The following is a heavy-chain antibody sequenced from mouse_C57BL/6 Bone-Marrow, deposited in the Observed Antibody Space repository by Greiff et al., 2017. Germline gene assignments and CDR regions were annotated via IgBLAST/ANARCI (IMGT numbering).Heavy chain of an antibody. V-gene: IGHV1-47*01. CDR3: SRHDYDGGAWFAY. CDR1: GYTFTTYP. D-gene: IGHD2-4*01. Sequence: VQLQQSGAELVKPGASVKMSCKASGYTFTTYPIEWMKQNHGKSLEWIGNFHPYNDDTKYNEKFKGKATLTVEKSSSTVYLELSRLTSDDSAVYYWSRHDYDGGAWFAYWGQGTLVTVSA. CDR2: FHPYNDDT. J-gene: IGHJ3*01.